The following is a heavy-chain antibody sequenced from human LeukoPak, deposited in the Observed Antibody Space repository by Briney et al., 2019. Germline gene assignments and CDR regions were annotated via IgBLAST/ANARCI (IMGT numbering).Heavy chain of an antibody. CDR1: GGTISSYY. Sequence: SETLSLTCTVSGGTISSYYWGWIRQSPGKGLECIGYFYYSGSANYNPSLKSRVTISLDTSKNQFSLQLSSVTAADTAVYYCASRSTAVVGAFDIWGQGTMVTVSS. CDR3: ASRSTAVVGAFDI. D-gene: IGHD1-26*01. V-gene: IGHV4-59*08. J-gene: IGHJ3*02. CDR2: FYYSGSA.